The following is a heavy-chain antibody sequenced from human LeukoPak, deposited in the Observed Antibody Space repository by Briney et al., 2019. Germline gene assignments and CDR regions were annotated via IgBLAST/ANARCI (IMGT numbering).Heavy chain of an antibody. CDR3: AKIVVVPAAILYYYYYMDV. V-gene: IGHV3-30*02. J-gene: IGHJ6*03. CDR2: IRHDGSNK. D-gene: IGHD2-2*01. CDR1: GFIFSNYG. Sequence: PGGSLRLSCTTSGFIFSNYGMHWVCQAPGKGLEWVAFIRHDGSNKYYADSVKGRFTISRDNSKNTLYLQMNSLRAEDTAVYYCAKIVVVPAAILYYYYYMDVWGKGTTVTISS.